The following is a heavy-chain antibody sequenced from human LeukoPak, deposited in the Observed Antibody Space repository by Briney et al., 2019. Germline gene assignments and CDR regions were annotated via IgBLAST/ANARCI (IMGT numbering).Heavy chain of an antibody. J-gene: IGHJ4*02. D-gene: IGHD5-24*01. CDR2: IGIDSGNT. V-gene: IGHV3-11*06. CDR1: GFTFSKAW. CDR3: ARDYKYAFDN. Sequence: GGSLRLSCAASGFTFSKAWMSWVRQATGKGLEWISYIGIDSGNTNYADSVKGRFTISGDKAKNSLYLQMNSLRVEDTAVYYCARDYKYAFDNWGQGTLVTVSS.